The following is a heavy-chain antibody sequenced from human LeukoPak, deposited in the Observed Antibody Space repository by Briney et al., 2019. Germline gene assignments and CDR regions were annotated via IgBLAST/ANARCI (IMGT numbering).Heavy chain of an antibody. CDR3: ARSSGTGTFSY. Sequence: PSETLSLTCTVSGDSISRSTCYWAWIRQPPGTGLEWIGSVYYGRSPYFNPSLESRATISVDTSKNHFSLKMSSVTAADTAVYYCARSSGTGTFSYWGQGTLVTVSS. CDR2: VYYGRSP. J-gene: IGHJ4*02. CDR1: GDSISRSTCY. V-gene: IGHV4-39*02. D-gene: IGHD6-25*01.